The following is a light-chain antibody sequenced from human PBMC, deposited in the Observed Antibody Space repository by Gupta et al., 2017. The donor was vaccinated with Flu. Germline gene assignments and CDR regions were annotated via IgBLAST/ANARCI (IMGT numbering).Light chain of an antibody. CDR1: NIGTQN. CDR3: QVWDSSSDNPYV. V-gene: IGLV3-21*02. Sequence: SYVLTQPPSVSVAPGQTATITCERNNIGTQNVHWYQQKPGQAPVLVVYDDSDRPSGIPDRISGSNSGNTANLTISRVEAGEEADYYCQVWDSSSDNPYVFGTGTRVTVL. CDR2: DDS. J-gene: IGLJ1*01.